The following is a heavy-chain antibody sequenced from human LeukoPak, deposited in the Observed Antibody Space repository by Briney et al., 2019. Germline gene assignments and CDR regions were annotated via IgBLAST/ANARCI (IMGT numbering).Heavy chain of an antibody. CDR2: IRYDGNNK. V-gene: IGHV3-30*02. J-gene: IGHJ4*02. Sequence: GGCLRLSCAASGFSFSNYDMHWVRQAPGKGLEWVAVIRYDGNNKYSADSVKGRFTISRDNSKNTLFLQMNTLRAEDTAVYYCAKGGSLGFDYWGQGTLVTVSS. CDR3: AKGGSLGFDY. CDR1: GFSFSNYD. D-gene: IGHD7-27*01.